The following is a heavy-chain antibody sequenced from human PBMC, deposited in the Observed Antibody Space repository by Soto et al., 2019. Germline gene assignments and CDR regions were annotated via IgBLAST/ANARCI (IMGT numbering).Heavy chain of an antibody. D-gene: IGHD2-21*02. CDR2: IYYSGST. J-gene: IGHJ4*02. CDR3: ARHGSIVVVTAIQPLDY. CDR1: GGSISSGSYY. V-gene: IGHV4-39*01. Sequence: QLQLQESGPGLVKPSETLSLTCTVSGGSISSGSYYWGWIRKPPEKGLEWIGTIYYSGSTYYNQSLKRRVTIHVDTSKNQFSLKLSSVTAADTAVYYCARHGSIVVVTAIQPLDYWGQGTLVTVSS.